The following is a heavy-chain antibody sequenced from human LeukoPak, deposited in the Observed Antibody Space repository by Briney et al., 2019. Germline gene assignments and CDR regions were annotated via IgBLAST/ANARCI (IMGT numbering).Heavy chain of an antibody. Sequence: GGSLRLSCAASGFIFSSYSMNWVRQAPGKGLEWVSYISNSGMTIYYADSVKGRFTISRDNAKNSLHLQVSSLRAEDTAVYYCTRGGESHLFYYYMDVWGKGTTVTVS. J-gene: IGHJ6*03. CDR3: TRGGESHLFYYYMDV. D-gene: IGHD3-16*01. V-gene: IGHV3-48*04. CDR1: GFIFSSYS. CDR2: ISNSGMTI.